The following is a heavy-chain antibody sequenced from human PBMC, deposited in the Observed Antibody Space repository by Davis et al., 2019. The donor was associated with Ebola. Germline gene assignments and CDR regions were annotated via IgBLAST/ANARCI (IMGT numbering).Heavy chain of an antibody. J-gene: IGHJ5*02. Sequence: SETLSLTCTVSGGSISSYYWSWIRQPPGKGLEWIGYIYYSGCTNYNPSLKSRVIISVDTSKNQFSLKLNSVTAAGTAVYYCARGTGYCSGGRCHVKFDPWGQGTLVTVSS. CDR1: GGSISSYY. CDR3: ARGTGYCSGGRCHVKFDP. V-gene: IGHV4-59*08. CDR2: IYYSGCT. D-gene: IGHD2-15*01.